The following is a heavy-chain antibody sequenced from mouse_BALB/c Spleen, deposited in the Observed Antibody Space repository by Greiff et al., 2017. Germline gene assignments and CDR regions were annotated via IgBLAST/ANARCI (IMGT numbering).Heavy chain of an antibody. V-gene: IGHV5-12-1*01. CDR1: GFAFSSYD. Sequence: DVHLVESGGGLVKPGGSLKLSCAASGFAFSSYDMSWVRQTPEKRLEWVAYISSGGGSTYYPDTVKGRFTISRDNAKNTLYLQMSSLKSEDTAMYYCARHIYYGNSYAMDYWGQGTSVTVSS. D-gene: IGHD2-1*01. CDR3: ARHIYYGNSYAMDY. CDR2: ISSGGGST. J-gene: IGHJ4*01.